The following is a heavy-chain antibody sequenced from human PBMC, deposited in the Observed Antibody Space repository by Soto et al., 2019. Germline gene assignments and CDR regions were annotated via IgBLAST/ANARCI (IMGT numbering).Heavy chain of an antibody. V-gene: IGHV4-31*01. D-gene: IGHD3-10*01. Sequence: QVQLQESGPGLVKPSQTLSLTCTVSGGSISSGGYYWSWIRQHPGKGLEWIGYIYYSGSTYYNPSLKXXVXIXXDTSKNQFSLKLSSVTAADTAVYYCARGSTRGDDYWGQGTLVTVSS. CDR3: ARGSTRGDDY. CDR1: GGSISSGGYY. J-gene: IGHJ4*02. CDR2: IYYSGST.